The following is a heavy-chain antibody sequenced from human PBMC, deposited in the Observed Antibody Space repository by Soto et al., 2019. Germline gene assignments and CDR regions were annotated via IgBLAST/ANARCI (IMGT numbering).Heavy chain of an antibody. CDR3: ARDGGISVADAFDI. CDR2: ISYDGSNK. Sequence: QVQLVESGGGVVQPGRSLRLSCAASGFTFSSYAMHWVRQAPGKGLEWVAVISYDGSNKDYADSVKGRFTISRDNSKNTMYLQMNSLRAEDSAVCYCARDGGISVADAFDIWGQGTMVTVSS. D-gene: IGHD6-19*01. CDR1: GFTFSSYA. J-gene: IGHJ3*02. V-gene: IGHV3-30-3*01.